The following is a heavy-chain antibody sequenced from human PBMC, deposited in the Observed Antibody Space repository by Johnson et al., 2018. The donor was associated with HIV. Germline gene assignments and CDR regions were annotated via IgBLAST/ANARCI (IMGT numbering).Heavy chain of an antibody. CDR1: GFTFSNTW. CDR2: IKSKTDGGTT. CDR3: TTEITMIVVVITTYAFDI. D-gene: IGHD3-22*01. Sequence: VQLVESGGGLVKPGGSLRLPCAASGFTFSNTWMSWVRQAPGKGLEWVGRIKSKTDGGTTDYAAPVKGRFTISRDDSKNTLYQQMNSLKTEDTAVYYCTTEITMIVVVITTYAFDIWGQGTMVTVSS. V-gene: IGHV3-15*01. J-gene: IGHJ3*02.